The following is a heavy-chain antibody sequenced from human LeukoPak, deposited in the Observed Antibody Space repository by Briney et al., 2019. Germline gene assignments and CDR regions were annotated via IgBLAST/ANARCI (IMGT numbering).Heavy chain of an antibody. J-gene: IGHJ5*02. V-gene: IGHV3-23*01. Sequence: GGSLRLSCAASGFTFSSYAMSWVRQAPGKGLEWVSTISGSGGSTYYADSVKGRFTISRDNSKNTLYLQMNSLRAEDTAVYYCAKGESGTRPIMITFGGVIVSWGQGTLVTASS. CDR1: GFTFSSYA. D-gene: IGHD3-16*02. CDR3: AKGESGTRPIMITFGGVIVS. CDR2: ISGSGGST.